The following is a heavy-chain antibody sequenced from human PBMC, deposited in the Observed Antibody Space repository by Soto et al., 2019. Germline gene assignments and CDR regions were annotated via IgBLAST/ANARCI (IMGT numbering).Heavy chain of an antibody. J-gene: IGHJ5*02. CDR3: ATVFSEYSSSWLRFDP. CDR2: FDPEDGET. V-gene: IGHV1-24*01. D-gene: IGHD6-13*01. Sequence: GASVKVSCKVSGYTLTELSMHWVRQAPGKGLEWMGGFDPEDGETIYAQKFQGRVTMTEDTSTDTAYMELSSLRSEDTAVYYCATVFSEYSSSWLRFDPWGQGTLVTVSS. CDR1: GYTLTELS.